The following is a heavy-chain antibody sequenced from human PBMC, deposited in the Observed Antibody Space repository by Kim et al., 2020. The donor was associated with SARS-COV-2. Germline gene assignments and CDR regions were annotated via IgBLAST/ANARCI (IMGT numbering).Heavy chain of an antibody. CDR2: FDPEDGET. J-gene: IGHJ4*02. Sequence: ASVKVSCKVSGYTLTELSMHWVRQAPGKGLEWMGGFDPEDGETIYAQKFQGRVTMTEDTSTDTAYMELSSLRSEDTAVYYCASKRITIFGVVIPFDYWGQGTLVTVSS. CDR3: ASKRITIFGVVIPFDY. D-gene: IGHD3-3*01. CDR1: GYTLTELS. V-gene: IGHV1-24*01.